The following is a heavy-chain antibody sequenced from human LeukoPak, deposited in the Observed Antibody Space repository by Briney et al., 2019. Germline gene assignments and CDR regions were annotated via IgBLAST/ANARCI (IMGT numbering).Heavy chain of an antibody. CDR1: GYTFTGYY. J-gene: IGHJ6*03. CDR2: INPNTAGT. D-gene: IGHD4-11*01. CDR3: ATSAGDYRAGHYYYMGV. Sequence: GASVKVSCKASGYTFTGYYFHWVRQAPGQGLEWMGWINPNTAGTNYAQKFLGGVTLTWDTSISTAYMELTRLTSDDTAVYYCATSAGDYRAGHYYYMGVWGKGTSATVSS. V-gene: IGHV1-2*02.